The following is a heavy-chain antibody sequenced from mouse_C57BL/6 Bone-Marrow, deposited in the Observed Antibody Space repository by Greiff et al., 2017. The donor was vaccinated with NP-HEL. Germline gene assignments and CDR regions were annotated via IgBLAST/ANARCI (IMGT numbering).Heavy chain of an antibody. V-gene: IGHV3-6*01. CDR3: ARDYYGSSPYFDY. J-gene: IGHJ2*01. Sequence: DVKLVESGPGLVKPSQSLSLTCSVTGYSITSGYYWNWIRQFPGNKLEWMGYISYDGSNNYNPSLKNRISITRDTSKNQFFLKLNSVTTEDTATYYCARDYYGSSPYFDYWGQGTTLTVSS. CDR1: GYSITSGYY. D-gene: IGHD1-1*01. CDR2: ISYDGSN.